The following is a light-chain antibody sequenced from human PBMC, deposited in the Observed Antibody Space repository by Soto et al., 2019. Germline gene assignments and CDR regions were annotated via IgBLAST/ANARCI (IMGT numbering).Light chain of an antibody. CDR1: QSLVHSDGIAY. V-gene: IGKV2-30*02. CDR3: MKGTHWPIT. Sequence: DVVMTQSALSLPVTLGQPASISCRSNQSLVHSDGIAYFSWFQQRPGRSPRSLIYKVSNRDSGVPARFSGSGSGTDLELKISSVEAEDVGVYYCMKGTHWPITFGQGTRLEIK. J-gene: IGKJ5*01. CDR2: KVS.